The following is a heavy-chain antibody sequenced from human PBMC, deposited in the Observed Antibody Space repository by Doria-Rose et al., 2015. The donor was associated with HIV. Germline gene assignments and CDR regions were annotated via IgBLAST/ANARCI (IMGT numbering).Heavy chain of an antibody. CDR2: ISWDSGAK. D-gene: IGHD3-3*02. CDR3: AKAPSIGPNYYFYMYV. J-gene: IGHJ6*03. Sequence: VQLVQSGGGLVQPGRSLRLSCVGSGFPFESYAMHRVRLAPGKGLEWVAGISWDSGAKGNADAVEARFTISRDNAKKSVDLEMRRLRPEDTAFYYCAKAPSIGPNYYFYMYVWGNVMTVP. V-gene: IGHV3-9*01. CDR1: GFPFESYA.